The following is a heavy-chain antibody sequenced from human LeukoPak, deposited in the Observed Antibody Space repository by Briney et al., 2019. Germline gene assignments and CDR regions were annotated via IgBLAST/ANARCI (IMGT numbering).Heavy chain of an antibody. V-gene: IGHV3-21*01. CDR1: GFTFSSYS. CDR3: ARDHGYFYYYMDV. Sequence: GXSLRXSCAASGFTFSSYSMNWVRQAPGKGLEGVSSISSSSSYIYYADSVKGRFTISRDNAKKSLYLQMNSLRGEDTAVYYCARDHGYFYYYMDVWGKGTTVTVSS. J-gene: IGHJ6*03. CDR2: ISSSSSYI.